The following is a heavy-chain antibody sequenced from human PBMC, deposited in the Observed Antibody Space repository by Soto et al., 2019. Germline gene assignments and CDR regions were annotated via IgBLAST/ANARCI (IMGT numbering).Heavy chain of an antibody. V-gene: IGHV3-21*01. CDR1: GFTFSSYS. D-gene: IGHD5-12*01. CDR3: ARAEYSGYDYNEGGYDY. CDR2: ISSSSSYI. Sequence: GGSLRLSCAASGFTFSSYSMNWVRQAPGKGLEWVSSISSSSSYIYYADSLKGRFTISRDNAKNSLYLQMNSLRAEDTAVYYCARAEYSGYDYNEGGYDYWGQGTLVTVSS. J-gene: IGHJ4*02.